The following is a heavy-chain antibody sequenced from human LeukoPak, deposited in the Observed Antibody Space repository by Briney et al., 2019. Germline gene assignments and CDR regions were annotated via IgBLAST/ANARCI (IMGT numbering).Heavy chain of an antibody. Sequence: GGSLRLSCAASGFTFSSYAMSWVRQAPGKGLEWVSGISGSGGSTYYADSVKGRFTISRDNSKNTLYLQMNSLRAEDTAVYYCAKDGLDTAMSELVSDGMDVWGQGTTVTVSS. CDR3: AKDGLDTAMSELVSDGMDV. J-gene: IGHJ6*02. CDR1: GFTFSSYA. V-gene: IGHV3-23*01. CDR2: ISGSGGST. D-gene: IGHD5-18*01.